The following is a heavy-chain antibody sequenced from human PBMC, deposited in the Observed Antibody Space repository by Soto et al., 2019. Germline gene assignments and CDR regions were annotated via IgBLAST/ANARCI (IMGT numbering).Heavy chain of an antibody. CDR3: AKGDCSGGSCYPNYWYFDL. CDR2: ISGSGGST. J-gene: IGHJ2*01. CDR1: GFTFSSYA. Sequence: EVQLLESGGGLVQPGGSLRLSCAASGFTFSSYAMSWVRQAPGKGLEWVSAISGSGGSTYYADSVKGRFTISRDNSKNTLYLQMNSLRAEDTAVYYCAKGDCSGGSCYPNYWYFDLWGRGTLVTVSS. D-gene: IGHD2-15*01. V-gene: IGHV3-23*01.